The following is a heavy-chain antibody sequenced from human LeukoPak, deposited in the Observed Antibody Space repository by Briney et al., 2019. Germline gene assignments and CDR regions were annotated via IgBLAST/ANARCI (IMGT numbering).Heavy chain of an antibody. CDR3: ARDGDQGYSLGY. Sequence: SETLSLTCAVYGGSFSGYYWNWIRQPPGKGLEWIGEINHSGSTNYNPSLKSRVTISIDTSKNQFSLKLSSVTAADTAVYYCARDGDQGYSLGYWGQGTLVTVSS. CDR2: INHSGST. CDR1: GGSFSGYY. V-gene: IGHV4-34*01. D-gene: IGHD2-21*01. J-gene: IGHJ4*02.